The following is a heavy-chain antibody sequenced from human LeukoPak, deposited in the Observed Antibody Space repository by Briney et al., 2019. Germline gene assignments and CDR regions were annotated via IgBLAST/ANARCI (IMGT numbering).Heavy chain of an antibody. CDR2: INHSGST. CDR3: ARGSPFLDY. J-gene: IGHJ4*02. CDR1: GGSFSGYY. V-gene: IGHV4-34*01. Sequence: SETLSLTCAVYGGSFSGYYWSWIRQPPGKGLEWIGEINHSGSTNYNPSLKSRVTISVDTSKNQFSLKLSSVTAADTAVYHCARGSPFLDYWGQGTLVTVSS.